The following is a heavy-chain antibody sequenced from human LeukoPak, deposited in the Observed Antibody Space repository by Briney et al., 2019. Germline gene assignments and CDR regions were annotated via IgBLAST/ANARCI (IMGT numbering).Heavy chain of an antibody. CDR3: ARGKYDILTGYYPIIGPSTGGAFDI. D-gene: IGHD3-9*01. J-gene: IGHJ3*02. CDR1: GGSFSGYY. Sequence: SETLSLTCAVYGGSFSGYYWSWIRQHPGKGLEWIWEINHSGSTNYNPSLKSRVTISVDTSKTQFSLKLSSVTAADAAVYYCARGKYDILTGYYPIIGPSTGGAFDIWGQGTMVTVSS. V-gene: IGHV4-34*01. CDR2: INHSGST.